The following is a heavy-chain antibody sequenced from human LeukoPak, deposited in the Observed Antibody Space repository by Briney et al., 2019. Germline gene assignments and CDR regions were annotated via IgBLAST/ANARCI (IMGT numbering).Heavy chain of an antibody. CDR2: IYTSGST. V-gene: IGHV4-4*07. J-gene: IGHJ4*02. Sequence: KPSETLSLTCTVSGGSISTYSWSWIRQPAGKGLEWIGRIYTSGSTNYNPSLKSRVTISVDTSKNQFSLKLSSVTAADTAVYYCARNGNSRSVDYWGQGTLVTVSS. CDR1: GGSISTYS. CDR3: ARNGNSRSVDY. D-gene: IGHD2/OR15-2a*01.